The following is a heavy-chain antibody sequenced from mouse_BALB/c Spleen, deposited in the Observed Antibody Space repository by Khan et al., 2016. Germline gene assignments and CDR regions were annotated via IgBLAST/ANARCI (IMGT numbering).Heavy chain of an antibody. CDR1: GFTFSSYA. D-gene: IGHD3-1*01. Sequence: VELVESGGGLVKPGGSLKLSCAASGFTFSSYAMSWVRQSPEKRLEWVAEISSGGSYTYYPDTVTGRFTISRDNAKNTLYLEMSSLRSEDTAMYYCARDSSGYYFDYWGQGTTLTVSS. CDR3: ARDSSGYYFDY. V-gene: IGHV5-9-4*01. CDR2: ISSGGSYT. J-gene: IGHJ2*01.